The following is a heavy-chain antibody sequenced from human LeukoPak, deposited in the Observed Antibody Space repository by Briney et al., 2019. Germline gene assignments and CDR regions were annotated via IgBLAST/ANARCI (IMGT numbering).Heavy chain of an antibody. Sequence: ASVKVSCKASGYTFTGYYMHWVRQAPGQGLEWMGWINPNSGGTNYAQKFQGRVTMTRDTSISTAYMELSRLRSDDTAVYYCARLSWLRHAFDIWGQGTMVTVSS. CDR1: GYTFTGYY. CDR3: ARLSWLRHAFDI. D-gene: IGHD5-12*01. CDR2: INPNSGGT. V-gene: IGHV1-2*02. J-gene: IGHJ3*02.